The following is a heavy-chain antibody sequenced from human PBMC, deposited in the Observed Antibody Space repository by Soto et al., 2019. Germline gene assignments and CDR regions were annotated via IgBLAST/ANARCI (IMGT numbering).Heavy chain of an antibody. CDR3: ARHQAVAGPYYFDY. Sequence: PSETLALTCPVSGGSISSYSWSWIRQPPGKGLEWIGYIYYSGSTNYNPSLKSRVTISVDTSKNQFSLKLSSVTAADTAVYYCARHQAVAGPYYFDYWGQGTLVTVSS. CDR1: GGSISSYS. D-gene: IGHD6-19*01. V-gene: IGHV4-59*08. CDR2: IYYSGST. J-gene: IGHJ4*02.